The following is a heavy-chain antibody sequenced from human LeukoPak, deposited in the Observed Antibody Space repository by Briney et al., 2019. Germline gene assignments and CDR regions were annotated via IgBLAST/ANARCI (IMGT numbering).Heavy chain of an antibody. J-gene: IGHJ4*02. Sequence: EASVKVSCKASGGTFSSYAISWVRQAPGQGLEWMGGIIPIFGTANYAQKFQGRVTITADKSTSTAYMELSSLRSEDTAVYYCARMALGYCSGGSCYGTDYWGQGTLVTVSS. CDR1: GGTFSSYA. CDR2: IIPIFGTA. D-gene: IGHD2-15*01. V-gene: IGHV1-69*06. CDR3: ARMALGYCSGGSCYGTDY.